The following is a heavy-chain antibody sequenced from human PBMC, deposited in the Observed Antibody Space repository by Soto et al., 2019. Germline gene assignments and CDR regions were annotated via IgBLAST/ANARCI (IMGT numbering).Heavy chain of an antibody. D-gene: IGHD3-3*01. CDR1: GFTFSNYW. Sequence: GGSLRLSCAASGFTFSNYWMSWVRQAPGKGLEWVANIKEDGSEKYYADSVKGRFTISRDTARNSLYLQMNSLRAEDTAVYYCARDQVYSDSWSNSYTGNGMDVWGQGTAVTVSS. CDR2: IKEDGSEK. V-gene: IGHV3-7*03. CDR3: ARDQVYSDSWSNSYTGNGMDV. J-gene: IGHJ6*02.